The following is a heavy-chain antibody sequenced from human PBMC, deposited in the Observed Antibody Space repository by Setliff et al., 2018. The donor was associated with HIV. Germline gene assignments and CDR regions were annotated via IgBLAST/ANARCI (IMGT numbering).Heavy chain of an antibody. CDR3: ARLGVVPADMDLFFAEYFHH. CDR1: GFTFDDHT. CDR2: ISWDGSNK. Sequence: GGSLRLSCAASGFTFDDHTMNWVRQVPGKGLEWLCLISWDGSNKYYADSVKGRFTISRDNSKNTLYLQMNSLRTEDTAVYYCARLGVVPADMDLFFAEYFHHWGQGTLVTVSS. V-gene: IGHV3-43*01. J-gene: IGHJ1*01. D-gene: IGHD2-2*01.